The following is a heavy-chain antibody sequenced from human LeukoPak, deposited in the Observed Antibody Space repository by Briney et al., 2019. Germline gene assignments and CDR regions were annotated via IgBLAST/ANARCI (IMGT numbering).Heavy chain of an antibody. V-gene: IGHV6-1*01. Sequence: SQTLSLTCAISGDSVSRNSAAWNWIRQSPSGGLEWLGRTYYRFKWYSDYAVSVKSRININPDTSKNQFSLQLNSVTPEDTAVYFCARGNAGYIDYWGQGTLVTVSS. D-gene: IGHD2-2*02. CDR1: GDSVSRNSAA. J-gene: IGHJ4*02. CDR2: TYYRFKWYS. CDR3: ARGNAGYIDY.